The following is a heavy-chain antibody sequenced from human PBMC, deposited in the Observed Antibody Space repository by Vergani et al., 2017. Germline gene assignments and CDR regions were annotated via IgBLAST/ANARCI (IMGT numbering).Heavy chain of an antibody. V-gene: IGHV3-30*18. CDR1: GFTFSRYV. CDR3: AKESPRTLLEDSSSTPHY. CDR2: ISHDGDDE. Sequence: QVQLVESGGGVVQPGRSLRLSCAASGFTFSRYVMHWVRQAPGKGLEWVAGISHDGDDEYFADSVKGRFTISRDNSKNTLFLQMNSLRPEDTAVYYCAKESPRTLLEDSSSTPHYWGEGTLVTVSS. D-gene: IGHD6-6*01. J-gene: IGHJ4*02.